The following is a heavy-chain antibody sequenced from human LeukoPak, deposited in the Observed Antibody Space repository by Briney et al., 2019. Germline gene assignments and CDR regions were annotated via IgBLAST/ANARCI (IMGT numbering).Heavy chain of an antibody. Sequence: LRLSCAASGFTFSDYYMSWIRQPPGKGLEWIGYIYYSGSTYYNPSLKSRVTISVDTSKNQFSLKLSSVTAADTAVYYCAREPITPRIYYFDYWGQGTLVTVSS. CDR3: AREPITPRIYYFDY. V-gene: IGHV4-30-4*08. CDR1: GFTFSDYY. J-gene: IGHJ4*02. CDR2: IYYSGST. D-gene: IGHD1-14*01.